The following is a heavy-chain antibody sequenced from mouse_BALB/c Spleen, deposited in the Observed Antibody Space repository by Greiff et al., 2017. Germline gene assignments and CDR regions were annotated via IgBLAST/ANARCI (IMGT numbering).Heavy chain of an antibody. CDR3: ARHEGYLYYAMDY. CDR2: ISSGGGST. CDR1: GFAFSSYD. D-gene: IGHD5-1*01. V-gene: IGHV5-12-1*01. Sequence: EVQGVESGGGLVKPGGSLKLSCAASGFAFSSYDMSWVRQTPEKRLEWVAYISSGGGSTYYPDTVKGRFTISRDNAKNTLYLQMSSLKSEDTAMYYCARHEGYLYYAMDYWGQGTSVTVSS. J-gene: IGHJ4*01.